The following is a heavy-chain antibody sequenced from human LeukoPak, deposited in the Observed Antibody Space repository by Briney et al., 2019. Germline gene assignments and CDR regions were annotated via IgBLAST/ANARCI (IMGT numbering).Heavy chain of an antibody. Sequence: PGGSLRLSCAASAFTFSTDIMNWVRQAPGKGLEWVSSISGDSRTAYYADSVKGRFAISRDNAKNSLFLQMNILRVEDTAVYYCVRGDERDFRGQGTLVTVSS. CDR3: VRGDERDF. CDR1: AFTFSTDI. CDR2: ISGDSRTA. V-gene: IGHV3-21*01. D-gene: IGHD1-1*01. J-gene: IGHJ4*02.